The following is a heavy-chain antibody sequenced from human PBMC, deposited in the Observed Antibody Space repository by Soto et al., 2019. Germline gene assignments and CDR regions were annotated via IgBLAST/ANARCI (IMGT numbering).Heavy chain of an antibody. V-gene: IGHV6-1*01. J-gene: IGHJ4*02. CDR2: TYYRSNWRH. CDR1: GDSVSSNTAA. D-gene: IGHD6-19*01. Sequence: SATLSLTCAISGDSVSSNTAAWNWIRSSPSRGLEWLGRTYYRSNWRHDYAVSVKSRITVNPDTSKNHFSLQLNSVTPDDTAVYYCARGVAGTGFDLWGQGTLVTVSS. CDR3: ARGVAGTGFDL.